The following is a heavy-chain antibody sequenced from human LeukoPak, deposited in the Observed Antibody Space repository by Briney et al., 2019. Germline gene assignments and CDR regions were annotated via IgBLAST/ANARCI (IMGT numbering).Heavy chain of an antibody. Sequence: GGSLSLSCAVSGFTVSSNYMSWIRQAPGKGLEWVSVIYSGGSTYYADSVKGRFTISRDNSKNTMYLQLSSLRAEDTAVYYCARDLTYDSSGYYYDYWGQGTLVTVSS. CDR3: ARDLTYDSSGYYYDY. J-gene: IGHJ4*02. V-gene: IGHV3-66*01. D-gene: IGHD3-22*01. CDR2: IYSGGST. CDR1: GFTVSSNY.